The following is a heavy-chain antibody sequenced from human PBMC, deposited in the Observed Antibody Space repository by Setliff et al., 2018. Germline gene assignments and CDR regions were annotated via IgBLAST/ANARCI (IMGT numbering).Heavy chain of an antibody. Sequence: ASVKVSCKASGYTFRNYAFAWVRQAPGQGLEWVGWISVYNGDTNYAQKFQGRVTITRDTSASTAYMELSSLRSEYTAVYYCARDGLYCSGGSCYSVPIDYWGQGTLVTVS. CDR3: ARDGLYCSGGSCYSVPIDY. CDR1: GYTFRNYA. D-gene: IGHD2-15*01. V-gene: IGHV1-18*01. CDR2: ISVYNGDT. J-gene: IGHJ4*02.